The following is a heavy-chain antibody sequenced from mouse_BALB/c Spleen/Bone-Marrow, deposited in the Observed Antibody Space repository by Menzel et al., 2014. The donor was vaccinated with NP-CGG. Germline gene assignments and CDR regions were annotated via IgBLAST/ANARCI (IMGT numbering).Heavy chain of an antibody. J-gene: IGHJ3*01. CDR3: ARWHYGSSSGFAY. V-gene: IGHV1-14*01. Sequence: EVQLQQSGPELVKPGASVKMSCKASGYTFTTYVMHWMKQKPGQGLEWIGYFDPYNDGTKYNEKFKGKATLTSDKSSSTAYVELSSLTSEDSAVYYCARWHYGSSSGFAYWGQGTLVTVSA. CDR1: GYTFTTYV. CDR2: FDPYNDGT. D-gene: IGHD1-1*01.